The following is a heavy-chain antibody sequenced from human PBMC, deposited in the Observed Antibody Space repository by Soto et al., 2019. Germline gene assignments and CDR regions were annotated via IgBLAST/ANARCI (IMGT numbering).Heavy chain of an antibody. D-gene: IGHD2-2*01. CDR2: IIPVSGAA. J-gene: IGHJ4*02. CDR1: GGTFGSYA. V-gene: IGHV1-69*01. CDR3: ATALGCRSTSCTLDY. Sequence: QVQLVQSGAEVKKPGSSVKVSCKASGGTFGSYAFSWVRQDPGQGLKWMGGIIPVSGAAHYAQKFQGRVTITADESTSTAYMELSSLSSQDTAVYYCATALGCRSTSCTLDYWGQGTRVIVSS.